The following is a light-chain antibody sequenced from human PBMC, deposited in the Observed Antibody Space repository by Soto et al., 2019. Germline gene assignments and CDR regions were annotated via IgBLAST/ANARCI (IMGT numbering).Light chain of an antibody. CDR2: EVS. Sequence: QSVLTQPASVSGSPGQSITISCTGTSSDGGGYNYVSWFQQHPGKAPKLKIYEVSNRPSGVSNRFSGSKSGNTASLTISELQAEDEADYYCTSFTTISTWVFGGGTKLTVL. J-gene: IGLJ3*02. CDR1: SSDGGGYNY. V-gene: IGLV2-14*01. CDR3: TSFTTISTWV.